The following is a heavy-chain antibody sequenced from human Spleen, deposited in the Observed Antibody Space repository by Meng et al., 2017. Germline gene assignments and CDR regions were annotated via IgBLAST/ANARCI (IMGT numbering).Heavy chain of an antibody. D-gene: IGHD3-16*01. J-gene: IGHJ4*02. CDR3: ARGRPGKDYVWGSPTYFDY. V-gene: IGHV4-4*02. CDR1: GFTFNSYS. Sequence: GSLRLSCAASGFTFNSYSINWVRQPPGKGLQWIGDIYHSGTTHYNPSLKSRVSMSVDKSKNQFSLKLSSVTAADTAVYYCARGRPGKDYVWGSPTYFDYWGQGTLVTVSS. CDR2: IYHSGTT.